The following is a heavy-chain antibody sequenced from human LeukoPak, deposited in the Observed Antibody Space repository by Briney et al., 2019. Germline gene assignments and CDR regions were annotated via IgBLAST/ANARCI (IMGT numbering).Heavy chain of an antibody. CDR2: ISYDGSNK. CDR1: GFTFSSYA. J-gene: IGHJ4*02. CDR3: ARGGLTGRTDGTLDH. V-gene: IGHV3-30-3*01. D-gene: IGHD1-20*01. Sequence: GGSLRLSCAASGFTFSSYAMHWVRQAPGKGLEWVAVISYDGSNKYYTDSVRGRFTISRDDSKNTLYLRMNSLRPEDTAIYYCARGGLTGRTDGTLDHWGQGTLVTVTS.